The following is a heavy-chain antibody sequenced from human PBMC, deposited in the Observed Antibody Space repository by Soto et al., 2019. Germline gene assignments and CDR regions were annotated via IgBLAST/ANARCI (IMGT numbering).Heavy chain of an antibody. CDR1: GYTFSNFW. CDR3: ARSPRSSPYFDN. CDR2: IYPGDHET. V-gene: IGHV5-51*01. J-gene: IGHJ4*02. D-gene: IGHD6-13*01. Sequence: XESLKISCQCSGYTFSNFWVGWVRQLPGQGLEWMGIIYPGDHETRYSPSFHGKVTISAEKSINTAYLQWNSLEASDSAFYFCARSPRSSPYFDNWGQGTLVTVSS.